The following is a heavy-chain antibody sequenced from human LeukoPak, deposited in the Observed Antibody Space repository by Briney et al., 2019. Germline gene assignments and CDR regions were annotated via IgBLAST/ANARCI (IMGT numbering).Heavy chain of an antibody. CDR1: GFTFSSYS. CDR2: ISSTSSYI. V-gene: IGHV3-21*01. Sequence: GGSLKLSCAASGFTFSSYSMNWVRQAPGKGLEWVSSISSTSSYIYYADSVKGRFTISRDNAKNSLYLQMNSLRAEDTAVYYCARDPLKRAFDIWGQGTMVTVSS. J-gene: IGHJ3*02. CDR3: ARDPLKRAFDI.